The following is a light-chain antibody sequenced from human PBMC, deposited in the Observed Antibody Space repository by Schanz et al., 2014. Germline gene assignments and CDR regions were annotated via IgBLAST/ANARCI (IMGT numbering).Light chain of an antibody. CDR2: DNT. CDR1: ASNIGAGYD. CDR3: HSYDSFLSAVV. V-gene: IGLV1-40*01. J-gene: IGLJ2*01. Sequence: QSVLTQPPSVSGAPGQGVTISCTGSASNIGAGYDVHWYQQVPGTAPKPLIFDNTNRPSGVPDRFSGSKSGTSASLAITGLQAEDEGDYYCHSYDSFLSAVVFGGGTKLTVL.